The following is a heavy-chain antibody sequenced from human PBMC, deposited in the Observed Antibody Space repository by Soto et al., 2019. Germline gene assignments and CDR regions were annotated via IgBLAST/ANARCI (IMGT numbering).Heavy chain of an antibody. V-gene: IGHV1-18*04. Sequence: QVQLVESGDEVKKPGASVKVSCKASGYTFTSYGISWVRQAPGQGLEWMGWISAYNGNTNYAQKLQGRVTMTTDTSTSTAYMELRSLRSDDTAVYYCARDSWIQLWLSLDHYGMDVWGQGTTVTVSS. J-gene: IGHJ6*02. D-gene: IGHD5-18*01. CDR3: ARDSWIQLWLSLDHYGMDV. CDR2: ISAYNGNT. CDR1: GYTFTSYG.